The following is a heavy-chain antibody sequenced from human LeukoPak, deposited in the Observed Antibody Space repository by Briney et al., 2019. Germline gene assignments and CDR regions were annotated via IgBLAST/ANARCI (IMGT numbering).Heavy chain of an antibody. Sequence: PGGSLRLSCAAPGFTFSSYGMHWVRQAPGKGLEWVAFIRYDGSNHSYADSVKRHFTISLDNSRNTLYLQMNSLRAEDTAVYYCAKESLMDIVVVPAARSLFDYWGQGTLVTVSS. D-gene: IGHD2-2*03. CDR3: AKESLMDIVVVPAARSLFDY. CDR1: GFTFSSYG. V-gene: IGHV3-30*02. J-gene: IGHJ4*02. CDR2: IRYDGSNH.